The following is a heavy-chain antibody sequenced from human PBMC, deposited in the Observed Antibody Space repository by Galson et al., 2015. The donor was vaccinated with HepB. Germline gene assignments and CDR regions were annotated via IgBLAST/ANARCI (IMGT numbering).Heavy chain of an antibody. V-gene: IGHV3-30*18. D-gene: IGHD6-13*01. CDR3: AKHGGRYIAAAGERYYFDY. Sequence: SLRLSCAASGFTFSSYGMHWVRQAPGKGLEWVAVISYDGSNKYYADSVKGRFTISRDNSKNTLYLQMNSLRAEDTAVYYCAKHGGRYIAAAGERYYFDYWGQGTLVTVSS. CDR2: ISYDGSNK. J-gene: IGHJ4*02. CDR1: GFTFSSYG.